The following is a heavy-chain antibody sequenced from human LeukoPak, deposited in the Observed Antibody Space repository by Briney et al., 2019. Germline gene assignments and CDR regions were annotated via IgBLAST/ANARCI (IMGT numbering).Heavy chain of an antibody. Sequence: ASVKVSCKASGYTFTSYAMHWVRQAPGQRLEWMGWINAGNGNTKYSQKFQGRVTITRDTSASTAYMELSSLRSEDTAVYYCARDIASGRRGYDILTGYPCDYWGQGTLVTVSS. CDR3: ARDIASGRRGYDILTGYPCDY. J-gene: IGHJ4*02. V-gene: IGHV1-3*01. CDR1: GYTFTSYA. CDR2: INAGNGNT. D-gene: IGHD3-9*01.